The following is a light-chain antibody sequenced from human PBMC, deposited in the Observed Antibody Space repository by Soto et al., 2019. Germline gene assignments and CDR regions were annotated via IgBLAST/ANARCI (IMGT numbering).Light chain of an antibody. CDR3: QQRSNWPPRVT. J-gene: IGKJ4*01. V-gene: IGKV3-11*01. Sequence: EIVLTQSPATLCLSPGERATLSCRASQSVSSYLAWYQQKPGQAPRLLIYDASNRATGIPARFSGSGSGTDFTLTISSLEPEDFAVYYCQQRSNWPPRVTFGGGTKVEIK. CDR1: QSVSSY. CDR2: DAS.